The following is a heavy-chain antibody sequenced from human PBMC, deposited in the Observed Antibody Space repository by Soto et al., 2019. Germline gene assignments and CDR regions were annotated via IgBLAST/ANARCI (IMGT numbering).Heavy chain of an antibody. CDR2: ISGSGGST. J-gene: IGHJ3*02. D-gene: IGHD2-15*01. CDR1: GFTFSSYA. V-gene: IGHV3-23*01. Sequence: PGGSLRLSCSASGFTFSSYAMTWVRQAPGKGLEWVSTISGSGGSTYYADSVMGRFTTSRDNSKNTLYLQMNSLRAEDTAVYYCAKDRYCSGGSCYSEWAFDIWGQGTMVTVSS. CDR3: AKDRYCSGGSCYSEWAFDI.